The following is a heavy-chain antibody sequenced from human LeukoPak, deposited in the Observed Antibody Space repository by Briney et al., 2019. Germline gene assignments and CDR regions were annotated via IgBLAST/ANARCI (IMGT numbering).Heavy chain of an antibody. V-gene: IGHV4-59*12. D-gene: IGHD4-23*01. Sequence: PSETLSLTCTVSGGSITSYYWSWIRQPPGKGLEWIGYGHYSGNTNYNPSLKSRVTISVDTSKNQFSLKLSSVTAADTAVYYCATRNYGGNSEYFDFWGQGTLVTVSS. CDR1: GGSITSYY. J-gene: IGHJ4*02. CDR2: GHYSGNT. CDR3: ATRNYGGNSEYFDF.